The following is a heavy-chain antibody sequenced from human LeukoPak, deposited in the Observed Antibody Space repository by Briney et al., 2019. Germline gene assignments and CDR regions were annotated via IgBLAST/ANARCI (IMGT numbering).Heavy chain of an antibody. J-gene: IGHJ3*02. CDR3: AGAVAGMEDAFDI. CDR2: IYYNGNT. Sequence: SETLSLTCTVSGGSISNYYWSWIRQPPGKGLEWIGYIYYNGNTNYSPSLKSRVTISVDTSKNQFSLKLSSVTAADTAVYYCAGAVAGMEDAFDIWGQGTMVTVSS. V-gene: IGHV4-59*12. CDR1: GGSISNYY. D-gene: IGHD6-19*01.